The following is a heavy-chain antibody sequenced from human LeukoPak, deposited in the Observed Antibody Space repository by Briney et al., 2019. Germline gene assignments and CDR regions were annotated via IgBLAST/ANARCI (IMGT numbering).Heavy chain of an antibody. J-gene: IGHJ5*02. Sequence: PSETLSLTCTVSGGSISSYYWSWIRQPPGKGLEWIGYIYTSGSTNHNPSLKSRVTISVDTSKNQFSLKLSSVTAADTAVYYCARHGPYSSGWTNWFDPWGQGTLVTVSS. CDR2: IYTSGST. CDR1: GGSISSYY. D-gene: IGHD6-19*01. V-gene: IGHV4-4*09. CDR3: ARHGPYSSGWTNWFDP.